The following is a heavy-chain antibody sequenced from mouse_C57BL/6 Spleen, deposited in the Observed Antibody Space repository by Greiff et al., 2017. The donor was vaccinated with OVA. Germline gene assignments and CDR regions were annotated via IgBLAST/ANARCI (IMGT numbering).Heavy chain of an antibody. D-gene: IGHD1-1*01. CDR1: GFTFSDYY. J-gene: IGHJ2*01. V-gene: IGHV5-16*01. Sequence: EVKLVEPEGGLVQPGSSMKLSCTASGFTFSDYYMAWVRQVPEKGLEWVANIHYDGSSTYYLDSLKGRFLISRDNAKNILYLQMSSLKSEDTATYYCAREAIDYYGSSYYFDYWGQGTTLTVSS. CDR3: AREAIDYYGSSYYFDY. CDR2: IHYDGSST.